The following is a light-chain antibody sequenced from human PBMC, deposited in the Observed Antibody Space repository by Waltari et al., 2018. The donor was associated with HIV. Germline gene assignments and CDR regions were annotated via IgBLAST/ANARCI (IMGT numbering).Light chain of an antibody. CDR2: GAS. V-gene: IGKV3-20*01. J-gene: IGKJ2*01. CDR3: QQYGTSPPYT. Sequence: EVVLTQSPGTLSLSPGERATLSCRASQTISSTYLAWYQQKPGQAPRILIYGASSRATSIPDRFSGSGSGTDFTLSISRLEPEDCAVYYGQQYGTSPPYTFGQGTKVEIK. CDR1: QTISSTY.